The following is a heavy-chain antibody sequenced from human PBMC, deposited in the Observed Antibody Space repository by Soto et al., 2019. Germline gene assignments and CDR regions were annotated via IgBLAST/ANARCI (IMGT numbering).Heavy chain of an antibody. CDR2: IYPGDSDT. V-gene: IGHV5-51*01. CDR3: ARLPGVRGVFDGFNV. J-gene: IGHJ3*01. Sequence: PGASQKDSCKGSGYSFDGYWIGWVSQMPGKGLDWMGVIYPGDSDTRYSPSFHCQVTISADKSISTAYLQWSSLKASDTAMYFCARLPGVRGVFDGFNVWGQGTMVTVSS. CDR1: GYSFDGYW. D-gene: IGHD3-10*01.